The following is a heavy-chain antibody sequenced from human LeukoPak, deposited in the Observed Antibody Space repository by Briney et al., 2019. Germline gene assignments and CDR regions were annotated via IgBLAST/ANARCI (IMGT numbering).Heavy chain of an antibody. CDR2: IYPGDSDT. Sequence: GESLKISCKGSGYSVTSFWIGWVRQMPGKGLEWMGIIYPGDSDTRYSPSFQGQVTISAAKSISTAYVQWSSLNASDTAMSSCARGYYYDSSGYYIYWGQGTLVTVSS. CDR1: GYSVTSFW. CDR3: ARGYYYDSSGYYIY. D-gene: IGHD3-22*01. J-gene: IGHJ4*02. V-gene: IGHV5-51*01.